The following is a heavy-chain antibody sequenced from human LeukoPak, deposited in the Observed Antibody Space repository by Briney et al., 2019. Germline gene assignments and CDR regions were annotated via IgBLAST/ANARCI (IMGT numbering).Heavy chain of an antibody. V-gene: IGHV3-21*01. CDR1: GFTFSSYS. CDR2: ISSSSSYI. Sequence: GGSLRLSCAASGFTFSSYSMNWVRQAPGKGLEWVSSISSSSSYIYYADSVKGRFTISRDNAKNSLYLQMNSLRAEDTAVYYCARVGGNSGEQNYYYYYYMDVWGKGTTVTITS. D-gene: IGHD4-23*01. J-gene: IGHJ6*03. CDR3: ARVGGNSGEQNYYYYYYMDV.